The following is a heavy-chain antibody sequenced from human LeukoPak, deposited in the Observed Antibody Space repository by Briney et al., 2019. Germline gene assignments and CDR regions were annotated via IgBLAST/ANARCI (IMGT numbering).Heavy chain of an antibody. CDR3: ARVGGGDYYDSSGYGYDAFDI. J-gene: IGHJ3*02. Sequence: ASVKVSCKASGYTFTSYDINWVRQATGQGLEWMGWMNPNSGNTGYAQKFQGRVTMTRNTSISTAYMELSSLRSEDTAVYYCARVGGGDYYDSSGYGYDAFDIWGQGTMVTVSS. D-gene: IGHD3-22*01. CDR1: GYTFTSYD. CDR2: MNPNSGNT. V-gene: IGHV1-8*01.